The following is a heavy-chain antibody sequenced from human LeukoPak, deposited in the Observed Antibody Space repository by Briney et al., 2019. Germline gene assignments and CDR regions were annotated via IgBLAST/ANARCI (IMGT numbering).Heavy chain of an antibody. CDR3: ARDPSLVGATQYYFDY. Sequence: GGSLRLSCAASGFTFSDYYMSWIRQAPGKGLEWVSYISSSGSTIYYADSVKGRFTISRDKAKNSLYLQMNSLRAEDTAVYYCARDPSLVGATQYYFDYWGQGTLVTVSS. J-gene: IGHJ4*02. V-gene: IGHV3-11*01. CDR2: ISSSGSTI. D-gene: IGHD1-26*01. CDR1: GFTFSDYY.